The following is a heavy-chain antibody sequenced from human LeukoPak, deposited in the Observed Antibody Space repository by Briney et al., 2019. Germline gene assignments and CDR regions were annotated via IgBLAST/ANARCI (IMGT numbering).Heavy chain of an antibody. CDR1: GFTFSGYA. J-gene: IGHJ6*02. V-gene: IGHV3-33*01. D-gene: IGHD5/OR15-5a*01. Sequence: GRSLRLSCAASGFTFSGYAMHWVRQAPGKGLEWVAAIWSDGSSKYYVDSVKGRFTISRDNSKNTLYLQMNSLRAEDTALYCCARDKGRASVYGMDVWGQGTMVTVSS. CDR2: IWSDGSSK. CDR3: ARDKGRASVYGMDV.